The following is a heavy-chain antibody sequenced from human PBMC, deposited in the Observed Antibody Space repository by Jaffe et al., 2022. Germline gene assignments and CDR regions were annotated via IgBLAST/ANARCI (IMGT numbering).Heavy chain of an antibody. Sequence: EVQLVESGGGLVQPGGSLRLSCAASGFTFSSYEMNWVRQAPGKGLEWVSYISSSGSTIYYADSVKGRFTISRDNAKNSLYLQMNSLRAEDTAVYYCARVILSTSWNWGQGTLVTVSS. J-gene: IGHJ4*02. CDR2: ISSSGSTI. D-gene: IGHD2-2*01. V-gene: IGHV3-48*03. CDR3: ARVILSTSWN. CDR1: GFTFSSYE.